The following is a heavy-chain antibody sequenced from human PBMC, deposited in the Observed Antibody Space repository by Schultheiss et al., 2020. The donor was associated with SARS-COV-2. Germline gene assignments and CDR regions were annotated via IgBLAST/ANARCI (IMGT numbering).Heavy chain of an antibody. J-gene: IGHJ5*02. CDR3: ARGSTIPPGWFDP. CDR1: GFTFSSYA. Sequence: GGSLRLSCAASGFTFSSYAMSWVRQAPGKGLEWVSYISSSGSTIYYADSVKGRFTISRDNSKNTLYLQMNSLRAEDTAVYYCARGSTIPPGWFDPWGQGTLVTVSS. CDR2: ISSSGSTI. D-gene: IGHD2/OR15-2a*01. V-gene: IGHV3-48*01.